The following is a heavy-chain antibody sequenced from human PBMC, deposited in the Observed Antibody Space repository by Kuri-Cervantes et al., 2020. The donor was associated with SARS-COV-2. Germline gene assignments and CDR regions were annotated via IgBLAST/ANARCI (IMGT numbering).Heavy chain of an antibody. Sequence: GGSLRLSCAASTFTFNNYALIWVRQAPGKGLEWVSSISLPGGDTNYADSVKGRFTISRDNSKDTLYLKMHSLRAEDTAVYYCATVYTMGVSLDWGQGTLVTVSS. D-gene: IGHD3-16*01. CDR1: TFTFNNYA. J-gene: IGHJ4*02. CDR2: ISLPGGDT. V-gene: IGHV3-23*01. CDR3: ATVYTMGVSLD.